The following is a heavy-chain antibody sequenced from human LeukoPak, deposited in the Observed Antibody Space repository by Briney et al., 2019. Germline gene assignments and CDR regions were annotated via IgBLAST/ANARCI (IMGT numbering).Heavy chain of an antibody. Sequence: SVKVSCRASGGTFSSYAISWVRQAPGQGLEWMGGIIPIFGTASYAQKFQGRVTITADESTSTAYMELSSLRSEDTAVYYCARDKAAVYFDYWGQGTLVTVSS. CDR2: IIPIFGTA. J-gene: IGHJ4*02. CDR3: ARDKAAVYFDY. CDR1: GGTFSSYA. D-gene: IGHD6-13*01. V-gene: IGHV1-69*01.